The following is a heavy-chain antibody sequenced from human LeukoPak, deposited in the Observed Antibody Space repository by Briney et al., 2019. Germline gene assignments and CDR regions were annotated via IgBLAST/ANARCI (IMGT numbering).Heavy chain of an antibody. D-gene: IGHD5-18*01. Sequence: SETLSLTCTVSGGSISSYYWSWIRQPPGKGLEWIGYIYYSGSTNYNPSLKSRVTISVDTSKNQFSLKLTSVTAADTAVYYCARDGYNYGLDRFDYWGQGILVTVSS. J-gene: IGHJ4*02. CDR3: ARDGYNYGLDRFDY. V-gene: IGHV4-59*12. CDR2: IYYSGST. CDR1: GGSISSYY.